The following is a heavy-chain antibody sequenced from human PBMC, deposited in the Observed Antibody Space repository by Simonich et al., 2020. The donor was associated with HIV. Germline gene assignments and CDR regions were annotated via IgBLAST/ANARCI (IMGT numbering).Heavy chain of an antibody. CDR1: GGSISGYY. J-gene: IGHJ3*02. V-gene: IGHV4-59*08. CDR2: IYSSGSI. D-gene: IGHD3-10*01. CDR3: ARHEGSGAYDDPFDI. Sequence: QVQLQESGPRLVKPSETLSLTCTVSGGSISGYYWSWIRQPPGKGLEWFGYIYSSGSINYNPSLKNRVTIFVDTSNNQFSLKVTSVTAADTALYYCARHEGSGAYDDPFDIWGQGTMVTVSS.